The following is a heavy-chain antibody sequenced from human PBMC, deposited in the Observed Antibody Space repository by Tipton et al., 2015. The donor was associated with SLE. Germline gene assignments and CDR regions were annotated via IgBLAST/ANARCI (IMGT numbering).Heavy chain of an antibody. Sequence: TLSLTCAVFGGSISRNNWWSWVRQPPGKGLEWIGEIYHSGSTNYNPSLKSRVTISVDTSKNQFSLKLSSVTTADTAVYYCARVVRYFDWPYAFDIWGQGTMVTVSS. V-gene: IGHV4-4*02. J-gene: IGHJ3*02. CDR2: IYHSGST. CDR3: ARVVRYFDWPYAFDI. D-gene: IGHD3-9*01. CDR1: GGSISRNNW.